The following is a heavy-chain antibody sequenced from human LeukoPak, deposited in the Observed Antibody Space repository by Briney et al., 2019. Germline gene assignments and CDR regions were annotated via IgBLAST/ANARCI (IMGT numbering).Heavy chain of an antibody. V-gene: IGHV3-23*01. Sequence: PGGSLRLSCVASGFRFTDYAMTWARQAPGEGLEWVSAIRGSGDRTSYVDSVKGRFTISRDKSKNTLYLQMNSLRAEDTAVYYCARDDAVDGGYLDYWGQGALVTVYS. CDR1: GFRFTDYA. D-gene: IGHD6-19*01. CDR3: ARDDAVDGGYLDY. J-gene: IGHJ4*02. CDR2: IRGSGDRT.